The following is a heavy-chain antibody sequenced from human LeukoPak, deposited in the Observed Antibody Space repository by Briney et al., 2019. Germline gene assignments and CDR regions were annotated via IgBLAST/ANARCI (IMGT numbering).Heavy chain of an antibody. CDR3: ARGLDYGDTA. V-gene: IGHV4-34*01. Sequence: SETLSLTCAVYGGSFSGYYWSWIRQPPGKGLEWIGEINHSGSTNYNPSLKSRVTISVDTSKNQFSLKLSSVTAADTAVYYCARGLDYGDTAWGQGTLVTVSS. J-gene: IGHJ4*02. CDR2: INHSGST. D-gene: IGHD4-17*01. CDR1: GGSFSGYY.